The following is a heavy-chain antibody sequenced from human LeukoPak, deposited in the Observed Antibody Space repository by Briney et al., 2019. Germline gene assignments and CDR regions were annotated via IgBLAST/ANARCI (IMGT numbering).Heavy chain of an antibody. CDR3: ARSSSIAARYFDY. CDR1: GFTVSSNY. D-gene: IGHD6-6*01. Sequence: PGGSLRLSCAASGFTVSSNYMSWVRQAPGKGLEWVSVIYSGGSTYYADSVKGQFTISRDNSKNTLYLQMNSLRAEDTAVYYCARSSSIAARYFDYWGQGTLVTVSS. J-gene: IGHJ4*02. CDR2: IYSGGST. V-gene: IGHV3-66*02.